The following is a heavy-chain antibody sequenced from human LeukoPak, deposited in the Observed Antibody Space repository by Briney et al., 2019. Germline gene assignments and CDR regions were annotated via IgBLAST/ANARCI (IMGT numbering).Heavy chain of an antibody. V-gene: IGHV4-59*12. Sequence: PSETLSLTCTVSGGSISSYYWSWIRQPPGKGLEWIGYIYYSGSTNYNPSLKSRVTMSVDTSKNQFSLKLSSVTAADTAVYYCARGAAAWYSSGWYWFDPWGQGTLVTVSS. D-gene: IGHD6-19*01. CDR1: GGSISSYY. J-gene: IGHJ5*02. CDR2: IYYSGST. CDR3: ARGAAAWYSSGWYWFDP.